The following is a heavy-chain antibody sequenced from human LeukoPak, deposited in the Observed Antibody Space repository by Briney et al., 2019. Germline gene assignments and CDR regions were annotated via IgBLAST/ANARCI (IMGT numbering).Heavy chain of an antibody. CDR1: GGSISSYY. CDR2: IYYSGST. CDR3: ASWHSSGWFHWFDP. D-gene: IGHD6-19*01. J-gene: IGHJ5*02. Sequence: SETLSLTCTVSGGSISSYYWSWIRQPPGKGLEWIGYIYYSGSTNYNPSLKSRVTISVDTSKNQFSPKLSSVTAADTAVYYCASWHSSGWFHWFDPWGQGTLVTVSS. V-gene: IGHV4-59*01.